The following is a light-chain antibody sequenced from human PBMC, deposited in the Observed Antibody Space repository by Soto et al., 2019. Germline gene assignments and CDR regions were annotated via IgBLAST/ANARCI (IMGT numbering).Light chain of an antibody. CDR1: TSNIGSNA. CDR3: QSYDSSLSGSEV. Sequence: QSVLTQPPSASGTPGQSVTISCSGSTSNIGSNAVYWYQQVPGTAPKPLIESNVKRPSGVPDRFSGSKSGTSASLAIGGLRSEDEADYYCQSYDSSLSGSEVFGTGTKVTVL. V-gene: IGLV1-47*02. CDR2: SNV. J-gene: IGLJ1*01.